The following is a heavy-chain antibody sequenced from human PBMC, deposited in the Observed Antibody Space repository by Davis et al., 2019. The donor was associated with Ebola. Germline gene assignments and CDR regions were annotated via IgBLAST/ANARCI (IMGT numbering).Heavy chain of an antibody. CDR1: EFTFSRYG. CDR3: ARAEVGAMGAYGAHFFDC. D-gene: IGHD1-26*01. V-gene: IGHV3-30*03. CDR2: ISYDGNNK. J-gene: IGHJ4*02. Sequence: PGGSLRLSCVVCEFTFSRYGLHWVRQAPGKGLEWVAVISYDGNNKYFADSVRGRFTISRDNSKNTLYLEMNRLRAEDTAVYFCARAEVGAMGAYGAHFFDCWGQGTLVTVSS.